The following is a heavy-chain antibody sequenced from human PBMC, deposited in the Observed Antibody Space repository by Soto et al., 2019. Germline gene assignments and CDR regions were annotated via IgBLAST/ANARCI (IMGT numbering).Heavy chain of an antibody. CDR2: VNPDGITT. CDR1: KFSFSGYW. Sequence: EVQLVESGGGLVQPGGSLRLSCAASKFSFSGYWMHWVRQAPGKGLMWVSRVNPDGITTTYADSVKGRCTISRDNAKNTVFLQMNSLSADDTAVYYCAKVASGSYDWFDPWGQGTLVTVSS. D-gene: IGHD1-26*01. CDR3: AKVASGSYDWFDP. J-gene: IGHJ5*02. V-gene: IGHV3-74*01.